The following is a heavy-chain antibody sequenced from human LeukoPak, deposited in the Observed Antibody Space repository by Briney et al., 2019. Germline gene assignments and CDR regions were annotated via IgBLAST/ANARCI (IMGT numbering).Heavy chain of an antibody. J-gene: IGHJ4*02. CDR1: GYTFTGYY. D-gene: IGHD1-26*01. V-gene: IGHV1-2*02. Sequence: ASVKVSRKASGYTFTGYYMHWVRQAPGQGLEWVGWISPKSGATNYAEKFQGRVTMTRDTSISTAYMEVSSLRSDDTAVYYCAREPISGELLRCFDYWGQGTLVTVSS. CDR3: AREPISGELLRCFDY. CDR2: ISPKSGAT.